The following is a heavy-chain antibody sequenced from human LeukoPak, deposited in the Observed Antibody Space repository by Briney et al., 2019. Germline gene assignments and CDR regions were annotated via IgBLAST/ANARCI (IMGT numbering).Heavy chain of an antibody. CDR1: GGSFSGHY. CDR2: FYYSGST. Sequence: SETLSLTCAVYGGSFSGHYWSWIRQPPGKGLECIGYFYYSGSTNYNPSLKSRVTISVDTSKNQFSLKLSSVTAADTAVYYCARGGIAVPGMRYYFDYWGQGTLVTVSS. V-gene: IGHV4-59*11. D-gene: IGHD6-19*01. CDR3: ARGGIAVPGMRYYFDY. J-gene: IGHJ4*02.